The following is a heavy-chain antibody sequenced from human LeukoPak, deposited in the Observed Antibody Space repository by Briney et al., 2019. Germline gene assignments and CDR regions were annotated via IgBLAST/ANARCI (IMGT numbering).Heavy chain of an antibody. CDR1: GGSFSDYW. CDR2: IYYSGSTDYSGST. J-gene: IGHJ4*02. V-gene: IGHV4-59*12. Sequence: SETLSLTCAVYGGSFSDYWWTWIRQSPGKGLEWIGYIYYSGSTDYSGSTNYNPSLKSRLSISVDMSQKQFSLKLRSVTAADTAVYYCARGGVYFDYWGQGTLVTVSS. CDR3: ARGGVYFDY.